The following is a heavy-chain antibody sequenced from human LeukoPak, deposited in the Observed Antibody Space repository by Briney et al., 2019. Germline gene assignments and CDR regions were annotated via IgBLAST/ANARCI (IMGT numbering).Heavy chain of an antibody. CDR2: IYYSGNT. V-gene: IGHV4-39*07. CDR3: ANVGATYYNILTGPFDY. CDR1: GGSISSSSYY. Sequence: PSETLSLTCTVSGGSISSSSYYWGWVRQPPGKGLEWIGSIYYSGNTYYNPSLKSRVTISVDTSKNQFSPKLSSVTAADTAVYYCANVGATYYNILTGPFDYWGQGTLVTVSS. J-gene: IGHJ4*02. D-gene: IGHD3-9*01.